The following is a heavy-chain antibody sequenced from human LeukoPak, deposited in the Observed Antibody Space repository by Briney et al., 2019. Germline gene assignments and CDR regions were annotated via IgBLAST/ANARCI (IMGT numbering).Heavy chain of an antibody. D-gene: IGHD3-9*01. CDR1: GYTLTELS. V-gene: IGHV1-24*01. CDR3: ATPLLTGYYKAFDY. J-gene: IGHJ4*02. CDR2: FDPEDGET. Sequence: ASVKVSCKVSGYTLTELSMHWVRQAPGKGLEWMGGFDPEDGETIYAQKFQGRVTMTEDTSTDTAYMELSSLRSEDTAVYYCATPLLTGYYKAFDYWGQGTLVTVSS.